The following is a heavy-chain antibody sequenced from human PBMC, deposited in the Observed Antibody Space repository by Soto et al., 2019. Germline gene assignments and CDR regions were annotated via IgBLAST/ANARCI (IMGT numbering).Heavy chain of an antibody. Sequence: GGSLRLSCAASGFTFSSYGMHWVRQAPGKGLEWVAVIWYDGSNKYYADSVKGRFTISRDNSKNTLYLQMNSLRAEDTAVYYCARGHLVRGAPDYWGQGTLVTVSS. J-gene: IGHJ4*02. CDR2: IWYDGSNK. CDR1: GFTFSSYG. D-gene: IGHD3-10*01. CDR3: ARGHLVRGAPDY. V-gene: IGHV3-33*01.